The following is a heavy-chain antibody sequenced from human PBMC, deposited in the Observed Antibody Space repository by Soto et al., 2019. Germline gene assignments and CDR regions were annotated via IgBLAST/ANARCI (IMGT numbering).Heavy chain of an antibody. D-gene: IGHD1-7*01. Sequence: QVQLVQSGAEVKKPGSSVKVSCKASGGTFSSYAISWVRQAPGQGLEWMGGIIPIFGTANYAQKFQGRVPITADKSTSTADMELRSLRHEDTAVYSCARGGPFITGTGVGFDPWGQGTLVTVSS. CDR2: IIPIFGTA. CDR3: ARGGPFITGTGVGFDP. CDR1: GGTFSSYA. J-gene: IGHJ5*02. V-gene: IGHV1-69*06.